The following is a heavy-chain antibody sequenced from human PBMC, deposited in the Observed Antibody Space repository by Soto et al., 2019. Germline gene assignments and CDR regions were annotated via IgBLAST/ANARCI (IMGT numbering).Heavy chain of an antibody. D-gene: IGHD3-22*01. Sequence: VQLQESGPGLVKPSGTLSLTCTVSGGSISTTNWWSWVRQSPGKGLEWIGEILHIGNTNYNPSLKSRGTISIDKSKNQFSLRLSSVTAADTAVYYCASGFDSDGLYNGGHPWGQGTLVGVSS. V-gene: IGHV4-4*02. CDR1: GGSISTTNW. CDR3: ASGFDSDGLYNGGHP. J-gene: IGHJ5*02. CDR2: ILHIGNT.